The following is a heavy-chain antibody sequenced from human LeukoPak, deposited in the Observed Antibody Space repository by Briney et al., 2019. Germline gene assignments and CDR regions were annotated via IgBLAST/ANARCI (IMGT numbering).Heavy chain of an antibody. D-gene: IGHD1-1*01. CDR1: GGSFSGYY. Sequence: PVETLSLTCAVYGGSFSGYYWSWIRQPPGKGLEWIGEINHSGSTNYNPSLKSRVTISVDTSKNQFSLKLSSVTAADTAVYYCAQNWNDDWFDPWGQGTLVTASS. CDR2: INHSGST. J-gene: IGHJ5*02. CDR3: AQNWNDDWFDP. V-gene: IGHV4-34*01.